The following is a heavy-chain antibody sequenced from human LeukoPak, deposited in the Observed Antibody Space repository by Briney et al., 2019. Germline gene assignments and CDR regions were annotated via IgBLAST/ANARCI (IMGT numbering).Heavy chain of an antibody. Sequence: SVKVSCKASGGTFSSYAISWVRQAPGQGLEWMGGIIPIFGTANYAQKFQGRVTITADESTSTAYMELSSLRSEDTAVYYGARSGGYCSSTSCLPFDYWGQGTLVTVSS. CDR1: GGTFSSYA. D-gene: IGHD2-2*01. J-gene: IGHJ4*02. CDR3: ARSGGYCSSTSCLPFDY. V-gene: IGHV1-69*13. CDR2: IIPIFGTA.